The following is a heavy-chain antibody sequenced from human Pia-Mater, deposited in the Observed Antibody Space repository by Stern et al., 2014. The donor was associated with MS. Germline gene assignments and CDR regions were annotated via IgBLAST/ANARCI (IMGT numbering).Heavy chain of an antibody. CDR1: GFTSSSYG. D-gene: IGHD2-2*01. J-gene: IGHJ6*02. CDR2: IRTSGSKK. Sequence: EVQLVQSGGGLLKPGGSLRLSCAASGFTSSSYGMHWVRQTPGKGLEWVSSIRTSGSKKYYADSVKGRITNSRDNPKNTPYLQMNSRRAEDTGIYYCARHCSSSNCYLFYGMDVWGQGTTVIVSS. V-gene: IGHV3-21*01. CDR3: ARHCSSSNCYLFYGMDV.